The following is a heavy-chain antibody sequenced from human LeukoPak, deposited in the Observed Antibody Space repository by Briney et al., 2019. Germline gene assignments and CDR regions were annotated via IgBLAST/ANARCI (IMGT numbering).Heavy chain of an antibody. Sequence: ASVKVSCKASGYAFTSYDINWVRQATGQGLEWMGWMNPNSGNTGYAQKFQGRVTMTRNTSISTAYMELSSLRSEDTAVYYCARGSGLVWGRRFDYWGQGTLVTVSS. V-gene: IGHV1-8*01. CDR3: ARGSGLVWGRRFDY. CDR2: MNPNSGNT. CDR1: GYAFTSYD. J-gene: IGHJ4*02. D-gene: IGHD6-19*01.